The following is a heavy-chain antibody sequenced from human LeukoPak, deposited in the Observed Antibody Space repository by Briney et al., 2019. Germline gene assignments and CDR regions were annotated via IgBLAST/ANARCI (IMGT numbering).Heavy chain of an antibody. Sequence: GGSLRLSCEASGFSFTNTWMSWVRQAPGKGLEWVGRVKSRADDGTTDYAAPVQGRFTISRDDSKNTLSLQMNSLKTEDTAVYYCATEGGSGSYYGDDAFDMWGQGTMVTVSS. CDR2: VKSRADDGTT. D-gene: IGHD3-10*01. CDR3: ATEGGSGSYYGDDAFDM. J-gene: IGHJ3*02. CDR1: GFSFTNTW. V-gene: IGHV3-15*01.